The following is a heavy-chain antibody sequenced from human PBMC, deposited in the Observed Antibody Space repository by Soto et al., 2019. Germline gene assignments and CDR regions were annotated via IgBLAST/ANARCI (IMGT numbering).Heavy chain of an antibody. Sequence: LSLTCSVYGVAVSGYFWSLIRQPPGKGLEWIGEINHSGTTSYSPSLDSRVTTSVDTSKNQFSLRLSSVTAADTAIYYCARRYCSDSYCSYFDYWGRGTLVTVSS. CDR1: GVAVSGYF. D-gene: IGHD2-15*01. CDR3: ARRYCSDSYCSYFDY. CDR2: INHSGTT. J-gene: IGHJ4*02. V-gene: IGHV4-34*01.